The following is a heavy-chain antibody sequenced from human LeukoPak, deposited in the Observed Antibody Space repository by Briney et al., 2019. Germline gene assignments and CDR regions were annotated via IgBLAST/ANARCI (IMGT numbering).Heavy chain of an antibody. CDR3: AGVHIVVVPAQFDP. CDR1: GGTFSSYA. CDR2: IIPIFGTA. D-gene: IGHD2-2*01. V-gene: IGHV1-69*05. J-gene: IGHJ5*02. Sequence: SVKVSCKASGGTFSSYAISWVRQAPGQGLEWMGGIIPIFGTANYAQKFQGRVTITTDESTSTAYMELSSLRSEDTAVYYCAGVHIVVVPAQFDPWGQGTLVIVSS.